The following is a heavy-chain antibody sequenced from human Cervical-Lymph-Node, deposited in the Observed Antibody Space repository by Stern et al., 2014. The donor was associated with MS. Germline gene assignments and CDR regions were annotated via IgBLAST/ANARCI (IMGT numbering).Heavy chain of an antibody. CDR1: GDSITRTSYY. CDR3: ARFRTIFDWFDP. V-gene: IGHV4-31*03. Sequence: LQLQESGPGLVKPSQTLSLTCTVSGDSITRTSYYWSWIRQHPIKGLEWIGYIYYSGTTYYNPSLQSRLSMSVDTSKNQFSLKLHSVTAADTAVYYCARFRTIFDWFDPWGQGTLVTVSS. J-gene: IGHJ5*02. D-gene: IGHD3-3*01. CDR2: IYYSGTT.